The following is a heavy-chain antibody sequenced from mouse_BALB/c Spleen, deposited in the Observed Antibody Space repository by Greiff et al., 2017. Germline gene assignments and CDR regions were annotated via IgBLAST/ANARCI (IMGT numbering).Heavy chain of an antibody. D-gene: IGHD1-1*01. CDR1: GYTFTDYN. V-gene: IGHV1S29*02. CDR2: IYPYNGGT. J-gene: IGHJ3*01. CDR3: ARSILRSWFAY. Sequence: EVKLMESGPELVKPGASVKISCKASGYTFTDYNMHWVKQSHGKSLEWIGYIYPYNGGTGYNQKFKSKATLTVDNSSSTAYMELRSLTSEDSAVYYCARSILRSWFAYWGQGTLVTVSA.